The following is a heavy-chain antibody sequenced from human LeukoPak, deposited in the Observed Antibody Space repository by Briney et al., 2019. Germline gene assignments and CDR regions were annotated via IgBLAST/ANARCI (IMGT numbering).Heavy chain of an antibody. D-gene: IGHD6-19*01. CDR3: AKDLSSGWYLENYFDY. V-gene: IGHV3-23*01. CDR1: GFTFSSYA. CDR2: ISGSGGST. Sequence: HAGGSLRLSCAASGFTFSSYAMSWVRQAPGKGLEWVSAISGSGGSTYYADSVKGRFTISRDNSKNTLYLQMNSLRAEDTAVYYCAKDLSSGWYLENYFDYWGQGTLVTVSS. J-gene: IGHJ4*02.